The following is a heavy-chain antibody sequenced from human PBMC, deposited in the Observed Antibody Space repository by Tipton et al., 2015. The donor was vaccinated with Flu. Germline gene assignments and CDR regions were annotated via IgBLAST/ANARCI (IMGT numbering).Heavy chain of an antibody. Sequence: QVQLVQSGAEVKKPGSSVKVSCKASGYTFTGYYMHWVRQAPGQGLEWMGWINPNGSGTNYAQKFQGRVTMTRDTSISTAYMELSRLRSDDTAVYYCARVRVPPDTYFYGMDVWGQRTTVTASS. V-gene: IGHV1-2*02. CDR3: ARVRVPPDTYFYGMDV. CDR2: INPNGSGT. CDR1: GYTFTGYY. D-gene: IGHD4/OR15-4a*01. J-gene: IGHJ6*02.